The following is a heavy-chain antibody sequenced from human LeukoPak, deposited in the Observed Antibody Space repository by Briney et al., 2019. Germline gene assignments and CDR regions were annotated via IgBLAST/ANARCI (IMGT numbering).Heavy chain of an antibody. J-gene: IGHJ4*02. CDR1: GFTFSSYA. V-gene: IGHV3-30*04. CDR3: AKGGSSSWDYFDY. CDR2: ISYDGSNK. Sequence: PGRSLRLSCAASGFTFSSYAMHWVRQAPGKGLEWVAVISYDGSNKYYADSVKGRFTISRDNSKNTLFLQMNSLRAVDTAVYYCAKGGSSSWDYFDYWGQGTLVTVSS. D-gene: IGHD6-13*01.